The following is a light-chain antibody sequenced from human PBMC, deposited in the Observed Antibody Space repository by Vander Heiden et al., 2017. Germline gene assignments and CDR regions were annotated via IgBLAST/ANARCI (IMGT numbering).Light chain of an antibody. CDR3: SSYTSSSTRV. Sequence: QSALTQPASVSGSPGQSITISCTGTSSDVGGYNYVSWYQQHPGKAPKLMIYEVSNRPSGVSNRVSGLQAEDEADYYCSSYTSSSTRVFGTGTKVTVL. V-gene: IGLV2-14*01. CDR2: EVS. CDR1: SSDVGGYNY. J-gene: IGLJ1*01.